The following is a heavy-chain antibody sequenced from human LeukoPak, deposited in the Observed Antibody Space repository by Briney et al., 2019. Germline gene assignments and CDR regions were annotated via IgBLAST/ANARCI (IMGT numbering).Heavy chain of an antibody. D-gene: IGHD2-8*02. Sequence: PGGSLRLSCEVSGFNFSTYNMNWDRQAPGKGLEWISYISYSGTAIFYADSVKGRFTVSRDNAKNSLYLQMSSLRVEDTAVYYCVTHFSVAWYWDYWGQGTLVTVSS. CDR1: GFNFSTYN. J-gene: IGHJ4*02. CDR2: ISYSGTAI. V-gene: IGHV3-48*01. CDR3: VTHFSVAWYWDY.